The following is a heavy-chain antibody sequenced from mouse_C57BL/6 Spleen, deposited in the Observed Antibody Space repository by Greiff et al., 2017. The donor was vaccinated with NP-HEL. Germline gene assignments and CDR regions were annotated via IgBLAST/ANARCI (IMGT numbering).Heavy chain of an antibody. Sequence: VKLQQPGAELVMPGASVKLSCKASGYTFTSYWMHWVKQRPGQGLEWIGEIDPSDSYTNYNQKFKGKSTLTVDKSSSTAYMQLSSLTSEDSAVYYCARIDSSGYGYWGQGTLVTVSA. V-gene: IGHV1-69*01. CDR2: IDPSDSYT. J-gene: IGHJ3*01. CDR1: GYTFTSYW. CDR3: ARIDSSGYGY. D-gene: IGHD3-2*02.